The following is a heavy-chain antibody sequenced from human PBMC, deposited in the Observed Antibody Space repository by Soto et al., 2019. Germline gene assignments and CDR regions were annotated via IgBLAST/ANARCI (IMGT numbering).Heavy chain of an antibody. CDR1: GYTFTSYG. V-gene: IGHV1-18*01. CDR2: ISAYNGNT. Sequence: ASVKVSFKASGYTFTSYGISWVRQAPGQGLEWKGWISAYNGNTNYAQKHQGRVTMTTDTSTSTAYMELRSLRSEDTAVYYCSRDYLAGYCSGGSCPTVDDYWGQGTLVTVSS. CDR3: SRDYLAGYCSGGSCPTVDDY. D-gene: IGHD2-15*01. J-gene: IGHJ4*02.